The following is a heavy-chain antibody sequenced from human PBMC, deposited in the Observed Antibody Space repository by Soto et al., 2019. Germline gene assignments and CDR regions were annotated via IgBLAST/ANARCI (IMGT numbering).Heavy chain of an antibody. Sequence: QVQLVESGGGVVQPGRSLRLSCAASGFTFSSYGMHWVRQAPGKGLEWVAVISYDGSNKYYADSVKGRFTISRDNSKNTLYLQMNSLRAEDTAVYYCAKDRGPTGDAFDIWGQGTMVTVSS. CDR1: GFTFSSYG. J-gene: IGHJ3*02. D-gene: IGHD3-10*01. CDR2: ISYDGSNK. CDR3: AKDRGPTGDAFDI. V-gene: IGHV3-30*18.